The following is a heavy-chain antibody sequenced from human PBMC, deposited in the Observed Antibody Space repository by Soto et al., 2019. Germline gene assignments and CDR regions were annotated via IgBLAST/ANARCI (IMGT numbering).Heavy chain of an antibody. Sequence: QITLKESGPPLVKPTQTLTLTCTFSGFSLSTSGVGVGWIRQPPGNALEWLALIYWDDDKRYSPSLKSMLTVTKDTSKNQVVLTMTNMDPVDTATYYCAHRRSCSGGSCYSVYFQHWGQGTLVTVSS. J-gene: IGHJ1*01. CDR1: GFSLSTSGVG. V-gene: IGHV2-5*02. D-gene: IGHD2-15*01. CDR2: IYWDDDK. CDR3: AHRRSCSGGSCYSVYFQH.